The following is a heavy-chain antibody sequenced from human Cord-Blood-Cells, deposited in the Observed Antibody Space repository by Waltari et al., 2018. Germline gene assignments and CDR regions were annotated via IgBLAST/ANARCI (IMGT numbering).Heavy chain of an antibody. CDR3: ARTGRDYAFDI. D-gene: IGHD3-10*01. CDR2: INPNSG. J-gene: IGHJ3*02. Sequence: QVQLVQSGAEVKKPGASVKVSCKASGYPFTGYYMHWVRQAPGQGLEWMGWINPNSGDTSISTAYMELSRLRADDTAVYYCARTGRDYAFDIWGQGTMVTVSS. V-gene: IGHV1-2*02. CDR1: GYPFTGYY.